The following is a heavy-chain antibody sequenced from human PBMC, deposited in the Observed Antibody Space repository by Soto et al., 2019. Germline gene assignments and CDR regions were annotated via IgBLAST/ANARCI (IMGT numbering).Heavy chain of an antibody. CDR2: TYYRSKWYN. V-gene: IGHV6-1*01. D-gene: IGHD5-18*01. Sequence: SQTLSLTCAISWDSVSSNSAAWNWIRPSPSRGLEWLGRTYYRSKWYNDYAVSVKSRITINPDTSKNQFSLQLNSVTPEDTAVYYCARVHGGEQLWLRDYYYGMDVWGQGTTVTVSS. CDR3: ARVHGGEQLWLRDYYYGMDV. CDR1: WDSVSSNSAA. J-gene: IGHJ6*02.